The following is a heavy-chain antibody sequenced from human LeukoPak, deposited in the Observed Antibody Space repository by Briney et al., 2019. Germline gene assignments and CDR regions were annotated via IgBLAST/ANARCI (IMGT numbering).Heavy chain of an antibody. CDR1: GFTFSDYY. J-gene: IGHJ3*02. Sequence: PGGSLRLSCAASGFTFSDYYMSWIRQAPGKGLEWVSYISSSSSYTNYADSVKGRFTISRDNSKNTLYLQMNSLRAEDTALYYCARLEMATTDAAFDIWGQGTMVTVSS. CDR3: ARLEMATTDAAFDI. CDR2: ISSSSSYT. D-gene: IGHD5-24*01. V-gene: IGHV3-11*03.